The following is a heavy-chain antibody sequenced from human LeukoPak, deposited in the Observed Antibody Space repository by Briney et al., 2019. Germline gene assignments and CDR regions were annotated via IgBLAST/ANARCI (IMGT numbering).Heavy chain of an antibody. CDR3: ARGRGTVTRCYFDY. V-gene: IGHV4-34*01. D-gene: IGHD4-17*01. J-gene: IGHJ4*02. Sequence: SETLSLTCAVYGGSFSGYYWSWIRQPPGKGLEWIGEINHSGSTNYNPSLKSRVTISVDTSKNQFSLKLSSVTAADAAVYYCARGRGTVTRCYFDYWGQGTLVTVSS. CDR2: INHSGST. CDR1: GGSFSGYY.